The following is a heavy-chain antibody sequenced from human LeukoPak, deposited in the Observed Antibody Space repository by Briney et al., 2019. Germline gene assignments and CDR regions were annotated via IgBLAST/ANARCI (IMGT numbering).Heavy chain of an antibody. CDR3: ARGPRYCSGGSCYSKYNWFDP. J-gene: IGHJ5*02. CDR1: GYTFTSYY. V-gene: IGHV1-46*01. CDR2: INPSGGST. D-gene: IGHD2-15*01. Sequence: GASVKVSCKASGYTFTSYYMHWVRQAPGQGLKWMGIINPSGGSTSYAQKFQGRVTMTRDTSTSTVYMELSSLRSEDTAVYYCARGPRYCSGGSCYSKYNWFDPWGQGTLVTVSS.